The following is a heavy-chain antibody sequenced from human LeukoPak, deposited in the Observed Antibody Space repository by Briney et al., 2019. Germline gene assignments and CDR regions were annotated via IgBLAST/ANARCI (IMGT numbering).Heavy chain of an antibody. CDR3: ARDENWGPDY. CDR2: IHAGTGDT. CDR1: GSTFTGHY. J-gene: IGHJ4*02. V-gene: IGHV1-2*02. D-gene: IGHD7-27*01. Sequence: GASVTVSCKASGSTFTGHYMHWVRQAPGHGLEWMGWIHAGTGDTNYAQKFQGRFTMTRDTSISTLYMELNRLTSDDTAVYFCARDENWGPDYWGQGTLVTVSS.